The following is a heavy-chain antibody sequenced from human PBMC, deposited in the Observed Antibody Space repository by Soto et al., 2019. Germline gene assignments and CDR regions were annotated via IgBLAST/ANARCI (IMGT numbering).Heavy chain of an antibody. CDR1: GFTFISYV. D-gene: IGHD3-22*01. V-gene: IGHV3-23*01. CDR2: ISGSSVMT. Sequence: WGSLRLSCAASGFTFISYVITWFRHSPFKWLEWVSGISGSSVMTYYADSVKGRFTISRDNSKNALYLQMNSLRAEDTAVYYCAKSLYDSSGYQPLGFWGQGTLVTVSS. J-gene: IGHJ4*02. CDR3: AKSLYDSSGYQPLGF.